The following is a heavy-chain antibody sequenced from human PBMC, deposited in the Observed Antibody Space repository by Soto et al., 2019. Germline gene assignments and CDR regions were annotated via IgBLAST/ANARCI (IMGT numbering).Heavy chain of an antibody. D-gene: IGHD4-17*01. CDR2: INHGGRT. V-gene: IGHV4-34*01. CDR1: GVSFSDYY. Sequence: PSETLSLTCAASGVSFSDYYWSWIRQPPGKGLEWIGEINHGGRTKYNPSLKSRVTISIDTSKNQFSLNLRSVTTADTAVYYCARVREDYGDYDYWGQGTLVTVSS. CDR3: ARVREDYGDYDY. J-gene: IGHJ4*02.